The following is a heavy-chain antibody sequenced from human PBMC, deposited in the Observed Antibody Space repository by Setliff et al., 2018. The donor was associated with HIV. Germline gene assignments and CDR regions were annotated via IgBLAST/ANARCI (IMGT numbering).Heavy chain of an antibody. CDR3: ARRYYYYGMDV. CDR2: INHSGST. V-gene: IGHV4-34*01. Sequence: SETLSLTCAVYGGSFSGYSWTWIRQPPGKGLEWIGGINHSGSTNYNPSLKSRVTISVDTSKNQFSLKLSSVTAADTAVYYCARRYYYYGMDVWGQGTTVTVSS. CDR1: GGSFSGYS. J-gene: IGHJ6*02.